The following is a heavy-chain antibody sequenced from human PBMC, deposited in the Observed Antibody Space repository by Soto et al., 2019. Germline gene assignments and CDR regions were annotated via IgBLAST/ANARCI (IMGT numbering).Heavy chain of an antibody. CDR2: IYPGDSDT. D-gene: IGHD3-9*01. J-gene: IGHJ3*02. V-gene: IGHV5-51*01. Sequence: GESLKISCKGSGYSFITYCIGWVRQMPWKGLEWMGIIYPGDSDTRYSPSFQGQVTISDDKSISTAYLQWSSLKASDTAMYYCARAPNHVDWFPEAFDIWGKGTMLNVSS. CDR1: GYSFITYC. CDR3: ARAPNHVDWFPEAFDI.